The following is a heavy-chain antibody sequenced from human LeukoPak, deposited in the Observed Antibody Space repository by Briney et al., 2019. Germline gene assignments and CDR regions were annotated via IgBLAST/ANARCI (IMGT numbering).Heavy chain of an antibody. CDR2: IKQDGSEQ. V-gene: IGHV3-7*01. D-gene: IGHD3-3*01. CDR1: GFTFRNYW. Sequence: GGSLRLSCEASGFTFRNYWMNWVRQAPGKGLEWVANIKQDGSEQDYVDSVKGRFTISRDNAKTSLYLQMTSLRAEDTAVYYCARGTIFGVVISDFSFDFWGQGTLVTVSS. J-gene: IGHJ4*02. CDR3: ARGTIFGVVISDFSFDF.